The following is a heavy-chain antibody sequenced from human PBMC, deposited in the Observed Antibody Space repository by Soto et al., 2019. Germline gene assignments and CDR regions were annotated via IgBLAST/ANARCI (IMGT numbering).Heavy chain of an antibody. D-gene: IGHD6-19*01. CDR3: ARARYSTGQFDF. J-gene: IGHJ4*02. CDR2: IHYSRSTRGST. CDR1: GGSVSSYY. V-gene: IGHV4-59*02. Sequence: PSETLSLTCTVSGGSVSSYYWSWIRQPPGKGLEWIGYIHYSRSTRGSTNYNPSLKSRVTISVDTSKNQFSLTLRSVTAADTAVYYCARARYSTGQFDFWGQGTLVTVSS.